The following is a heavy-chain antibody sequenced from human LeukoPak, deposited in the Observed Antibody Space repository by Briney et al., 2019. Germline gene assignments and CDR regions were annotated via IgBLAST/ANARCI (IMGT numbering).Heavy chain of an antibody. CDR3: ASSVGSTDY. D-gene: IGHD1-26*01. CDR2: INHRGST. J-gene: IGHJ4*02. Sequence: GSLRLSCAASGFTLSAYWMSWVRQSPGKGLEWIGEINHRGSTNLNPSLKSRVTLSVDTSKHQFSLKLTSVTAADAAVYYCASSVGSTDYWGQGTLVTVSS. CDR1: GFTLSAYW. V-gene: IGHV4-34*01.